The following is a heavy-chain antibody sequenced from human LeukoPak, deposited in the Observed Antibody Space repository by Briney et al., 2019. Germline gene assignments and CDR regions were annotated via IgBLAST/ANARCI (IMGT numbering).Heavy chain of an antibody. Sequence: ASVKVSCKTSGYTFTSYYVHWVRQAPGKGLEWMGLFNPRGDSTTYAQKFQGRLTITRDMSTSTAYMELSSLRSEDTAVYYCARGLYDSSSGDAFDIWGQGTMVTVSS. V-gene: IGHV1-46*01. CDR2: FNPRGDST. D-gene: IGHD3-22*01. CDR3: ARGLYDSSSGDAFDI. J-gene: IGHJ3*02. CDR1: GYTFTSYY.